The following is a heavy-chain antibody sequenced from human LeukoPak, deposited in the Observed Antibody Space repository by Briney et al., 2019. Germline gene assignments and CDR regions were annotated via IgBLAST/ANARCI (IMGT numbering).Heavy chain of an antibody. V-gene: IGHV4-59*08. Sequence: SETLSLTCTVSGGSISNYFWSWIRQPPGKGLECIGYIYYSGSTNYNPSLKSRVTISVDTSKNQFSLKLSSVTAADTAVYYCARGAIAAAGLPFDYWGQGTLVTVSS. D-gene: IGHD6-13*01. CDR3: ARGAIAAAGLPFDY. CDR1: GGSISNYF. CDR2: IYYSGST. J-gene: IGHJ4*02.